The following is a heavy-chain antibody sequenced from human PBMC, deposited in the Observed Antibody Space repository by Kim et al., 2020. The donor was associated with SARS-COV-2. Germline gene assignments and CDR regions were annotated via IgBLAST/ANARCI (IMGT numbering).Heavy chain of an antibody. J-gene: IGHJ5*02. CDR2: IYYTGDT. Sequence: SETLSLTCTVSGGSISHYYWNWIRQPPGKGLEWIGYIYYTGDTNYNPSLKSRVTFSVDTSNNQFSLTMRSMTAADTAVYYCARGFTTTGSSWPHFDPWGRGTLVTVSS. CDR1: GGSISHYY. CDR3: ARGFTTTGSSWPHFDP. D-gene: IGHD6-13*01. V-gene: IGHV4-59*01.